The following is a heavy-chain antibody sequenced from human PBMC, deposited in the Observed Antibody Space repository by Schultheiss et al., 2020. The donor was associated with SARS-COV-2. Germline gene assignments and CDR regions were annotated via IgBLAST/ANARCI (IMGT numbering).Heavy chain of an antibody. Sequence: GESLKISCEASGFTFSSYEMNWVRQAPGKGLEWVSAISGSGGSTYYADSVKGRFTISRDNSKNTLYLQMNSLRAEDTAVYYCAKVPSGYEINFDYWGQGTLVTVSS. V-gene: IGHV3-23*01. CDR3: AKVPSGYEINFDY. J-gene: IGHJ4*02. D-gene: IGHD5-12*01. CDR1: GFTFSSYE. CDR2: ISGSGGST.